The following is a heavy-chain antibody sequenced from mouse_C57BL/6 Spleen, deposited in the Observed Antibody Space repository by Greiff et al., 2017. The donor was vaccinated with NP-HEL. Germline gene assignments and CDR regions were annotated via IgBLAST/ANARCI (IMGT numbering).Heavy chain of an antibody. CDR1: GYTFTSYW. D-gene: IGHD3-1*01. V-gene: IGHV1-55*01. CDR2: IYPGSGST. Sequence: QVQLQQPGAELVKPGASVKMSCKASGYTFTSYWITWVKQRPGQGLEWIGDIYPGSGSTNYNEKFKSKATLTVDTSSSTAYMQLSSLTSEDSAVYYCARGGAGAYYFGDWGQGTTLTVSS. J-gene: IGHJ2*01. CDR3: ARGGAGAYYFGD.